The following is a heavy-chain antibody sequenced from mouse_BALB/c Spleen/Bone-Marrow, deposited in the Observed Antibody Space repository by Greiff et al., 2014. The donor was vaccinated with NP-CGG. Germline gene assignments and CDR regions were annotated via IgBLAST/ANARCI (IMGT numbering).Heavy chain of an antibody. CDR2: INPYNDVT. Sequence: VQLKQSGPELVKPGTSVKMSCKASGYIFTSYVMYWVKQKPGQGLEWIGYINPYNDVTNYNEKFKGKATLTSDKSSSTAYMEVSSLTSEDSAVYYCAREGWLLRFDYWGQGTTLTVSS. CDR1: GYIFTSYV. J-gene: IGHJ2*01. V-gene: IGHV1-14*01. CDR3: AREGWLLRFDY. D-gene: IGHD2-3*01.